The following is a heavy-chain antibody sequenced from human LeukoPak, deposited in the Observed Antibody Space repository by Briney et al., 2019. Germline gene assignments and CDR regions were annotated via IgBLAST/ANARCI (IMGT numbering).Heavy chain of an antibody. CDR3: ARGRNYYDSSGYWKTNYYYYGMDV. D-gene: IGHD3-22*01. CDR2: IYYSGST. J-gene: IGHJ6*02. Sequence: PSETLSLTCTVSGGSISSSSYYWGWIRQPPGKGLEWIGSIYYSGSTYYNPSLKSRVTISVDTSKNQFSLKLSSVTAADTAVYYCARGRNYYDSSGYWKTNYYYYGMDVWGQGTTVTVSS. CDR1: GGSISSSSYY. V-gene: IGHV4-39*07.